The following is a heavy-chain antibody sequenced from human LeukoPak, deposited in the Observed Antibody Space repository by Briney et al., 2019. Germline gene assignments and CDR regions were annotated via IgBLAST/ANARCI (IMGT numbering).Heavy chain of an antibody. CDR3: ARVSSSWYQDWYFDL. V-gene: IGHV4-34*01. J-gene: IGHJ2*01. Sequence: SETLSLTCTVSGGSISSYYWSWIRQPPGKGLEWIGEINHSGSTNYNPSLKSRVTISVDTSKNQFSLKLSSVNAADTAVYYCARVSSSWYQDWYFDLWGRGTLVTVSS. CDR2: INHSGST. D-gene: IGHD6-13*01. CDR1: GGSISSYY.